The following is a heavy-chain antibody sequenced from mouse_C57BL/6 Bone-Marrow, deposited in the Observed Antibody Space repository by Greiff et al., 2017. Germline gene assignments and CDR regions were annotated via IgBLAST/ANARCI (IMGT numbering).Heavy chain of an antibody. D-gene: IGHD2-4*01. V-gene: IGHV5-17*01. J-gene: IGHJ4*01. CDR2: ISSGSSTI. Sequence: DVMLVESGGGLVKPGGSLKLSCAASGFTFSDYGMHWVRQAPEKGLEWVAYISSGSSTIYYADTVKGRFTISRDNAKNTLFLQMTSLRSEDTAMYYCASIDYYYAMDYWGQGTSVTVSS. CDR3: ASIDYYYAMDY. CDR1: GFTFSDYG.